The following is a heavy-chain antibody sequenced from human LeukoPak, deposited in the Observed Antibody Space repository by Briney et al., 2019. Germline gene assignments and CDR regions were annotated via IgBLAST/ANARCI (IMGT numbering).Heavy chain of an antibody. CDR2: ISSSSSYI. CDR1: GFTFDDYA. CDR3: ARDCSGGSCYSDDYYYYMDV. Sequence: PGGSLRLSCAASGFTFDDYAMHWVRQAPGKGLEWVSSISSSSSYIYYADSAKGRFTISRDNAQNSLYLQMNSLRAEDTAVYYCARDCSGGSCYSDDYYYYMDVWGKGTTVTVSS. D-gene: IGHD2-15*01. V-gene: IGHV3-21*01. J-gene: IGHJ6*03.